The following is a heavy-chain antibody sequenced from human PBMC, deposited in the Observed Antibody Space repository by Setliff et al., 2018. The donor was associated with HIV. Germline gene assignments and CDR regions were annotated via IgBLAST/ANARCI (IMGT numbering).Heavy chain of an antibody. Sequence: SVKVSCKASGGTFSSYAISWVRQAPGQGLEWMGGIIPIFGTANYAQKFQGRVTITTDESTSTAYMELSSLRSEDTAVYYCASPRGSSSSSNNWFDPWGQGTLVTVS. D-gene: IGHD6-6*01. J-gene: IGHJ5*02. V-gene: IGHV1-69*05. CDR3: ASPRGSSSSSNNWFDP. CDR1: GGTFSSYA. CDR2: IIPIFGTA.